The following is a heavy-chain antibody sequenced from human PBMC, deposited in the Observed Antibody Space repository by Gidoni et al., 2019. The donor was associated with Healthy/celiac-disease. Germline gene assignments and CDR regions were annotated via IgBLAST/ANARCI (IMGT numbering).Heavy chain of an antibody. CDR3: ARDGLGPTVTSFDY. V-gene: IGHV3-7*01. Sequence: EVQLVESGGGLVQPGGSLRLSCSASGFTFRSYWMSWVRQAPGKGLEWVANIKQDGSEKYYVDSVKGRFTISRDNAKNSLYLQMNSLRAEDTAVYYCARDGLGPTVTSFDYWGQGTLVTVSS. CDR1: GFTFRSYW. J-gene: IGHJ4*02. D-gene: IGHD4-17*01. CDR2: IKQDGSEK.